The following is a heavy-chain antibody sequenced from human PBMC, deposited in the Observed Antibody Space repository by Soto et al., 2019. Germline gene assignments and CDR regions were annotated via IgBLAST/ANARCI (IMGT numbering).Heavy chain of an antibody. J-gene: IGHJ5*02. CDR3: ARGIWYSSSWYRYNWFDP. CDR1: GGSISSDYYH. Sequence: ASETLSLTCTVSGGSISSDYYHWTWIRQSPERGLEWIGYIHHSGSILYNPSLKSRVTISVDTSKNQFSLHLSSVTAADTAVYFCARGIWYSSSWYRYNWFDPWGQGTLVTVSS. D-gene: IGHD6-13*01. CDR2: IHHSGSI. V-gene: IGHV4-30-4*08.